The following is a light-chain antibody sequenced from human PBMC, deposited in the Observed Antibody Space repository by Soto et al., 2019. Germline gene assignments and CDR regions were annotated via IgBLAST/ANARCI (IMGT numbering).Light chain of an antibody. CDR2: DVS. J-gene: IGLJ3*02. CDR1: INDVGGYTY. V-gene: IGLV2-11*01. Sequence: QSALTQPRSVSGSPGQSVTISCTGTINDVGGYTYVSWYQQHQGKAPKLMIFDVSKRPSGVPDRFSGSKSGNTASLTISGLQAEDEADYYCCSYGGGPWVVGAGTKLTVL. CDR3: CSYGGGPWV.